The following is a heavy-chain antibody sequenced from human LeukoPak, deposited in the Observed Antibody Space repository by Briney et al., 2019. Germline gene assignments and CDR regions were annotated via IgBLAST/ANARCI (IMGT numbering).Heavy chain of an antibody. V-gene: IGHV3-23*01. CDR3: TRAFEI. CDR1: GFTFSSYV. J-gene: IGHJ3*02. Sequence: GGSLRLSCAASGFTFSSYVMNWVRQAPGKGLEWVSVISGGGGSTYYADSVKGRFTISRDNAKNTVYLQMNSLRAEDTAVYYCTRAFEIWGPGTMVTVSS. CDR2: ISGGGGST.